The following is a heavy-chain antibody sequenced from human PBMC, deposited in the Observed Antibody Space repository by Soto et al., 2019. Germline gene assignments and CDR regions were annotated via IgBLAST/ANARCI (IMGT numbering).Heavy chain of an antibody. V-gene: IGHV1-18*01. CDR3: AKNGQPPYYYYRMDV. J-gene: IGHJ6*01. D-gene: IGHD2-8*01. CDR1: GYTFTRYG. CDR2: ISGYNGDT. Sequence: GASVKVSCKASGYTFTRYGITWVRQAPGQGLEWMGWISGYNGDTKYAQKFQGRVTMTVDTSTTTAYMELRSLTSDDRAVYYCAKNGQPPYYYYRMDVWGQGTTVTLSS.